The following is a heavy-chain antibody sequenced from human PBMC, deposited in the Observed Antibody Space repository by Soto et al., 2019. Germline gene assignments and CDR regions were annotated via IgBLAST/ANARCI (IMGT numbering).Heavy chain of an antibody. CDR2: ISSSGSTI. D-gene: IGHD3-3*01. V-gene: IGHV3-48*03. J-gene: IGHJ3*02. CDR1: GFTFSSYE. Sequence: GGSLRLSCAASGFTFSSYEMNWVRQAPGKGLEWVSYISSSGSTIYYADSVKGRFTISRDNTKNSLYLQMNSLRAEDTAVYYCARDSPFWSGYYDAFDIWGQGTMVTVSS. CDR3: ARDSPFWSGYYDAFDI.